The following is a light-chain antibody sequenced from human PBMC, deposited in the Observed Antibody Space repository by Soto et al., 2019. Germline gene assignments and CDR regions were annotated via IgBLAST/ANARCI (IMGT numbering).Light chain of an antibody. J-gene: IGKJ4*01. Sequence: DIPMTQSPSSLSAAVGDRVTITCRASHDISTYLCWYQQRPGKAPKLLMYSASILQSVVPPRFSGSGSGTDFTLTISSLQPEDIATYYCQQSFNTLTFGGGTKVEIK. CDR3: QQSFNTLT. V-gene: IGKV1-39*01. CDR1: HDISTY. CDR2: SAS.